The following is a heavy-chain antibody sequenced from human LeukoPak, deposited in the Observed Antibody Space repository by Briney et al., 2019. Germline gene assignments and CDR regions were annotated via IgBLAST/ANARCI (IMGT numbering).Heavy chain of an antibody. CDR1: GYTFTSYG. Sequence: ASVKVSCKASGYTFTSYGISWVRQAPGQGLEWMGHIDPNSGGTKYAQKFQGRVTMTRDTSTTSAYMELSSLISDDTAVYYCARDLGYGYGSVWHKYFDYWGHGTLVTVSS. J-gene: IGHJ4*01. CDR2: IDPNSGGT. CDR3: ARDLGYGYGSVWHKYFDY. D-gene: IGHD5-18*01. V-gene: IGHV1-2*06.